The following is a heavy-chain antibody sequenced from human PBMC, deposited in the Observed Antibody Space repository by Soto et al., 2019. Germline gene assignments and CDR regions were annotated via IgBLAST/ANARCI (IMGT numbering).Heavy chain of an antibody. CDR2: ISGSGGST. CDR1: GLTFSSYA. Sequence: GGSLRLSCAASGLTFSSYAMSWVRQAPGKGLEWVSAISGSGGSTYYADSVKGRFTISRDNSKNTLYLQMNSLRAEDTAVYYCAKSPCSSTSCNYFDYWGQGTLVTVSS. V-gene: IGHV3-23*01. D-gene: IGHD2-2*01. CDR3: AKSPCSSTSCNYFDY. J-gene: IGHJ4*02.